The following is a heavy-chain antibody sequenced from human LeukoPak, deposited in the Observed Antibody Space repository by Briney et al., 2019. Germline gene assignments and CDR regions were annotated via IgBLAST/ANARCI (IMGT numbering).Heavy chain of an antibody. CDR3: ARDRLGSGSYGWFDP. Sequence: GGSLRLSCAASGFTFTDFYMNWVRQAPGKGLEWVSWISPTSSYMYYADSVKGRFTISRDNAKNSLYLQMNSLRAEDTAVHYCARDRLGSGSYGWFDPWGQGTLVTVSS. CDR2: ISPTSSYM. D-gene: IGHD3-10*01. CDR1: GFTFTDFY. J-gene: IGHJ5*02. V-gene: IGHV3-21*01.